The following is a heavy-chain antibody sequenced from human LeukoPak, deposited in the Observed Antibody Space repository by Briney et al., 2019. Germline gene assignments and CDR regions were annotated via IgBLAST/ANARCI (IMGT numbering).Heavy chain of an antibody. D-gene: IGHD5-12*01. CDR1: GFTVSSNY. J-gene: IGHJ4*02. Sequence: GGPLRLSCAASGFTVSSNYMSWVRQAPGKGLEWVSVIYSGGSAYYADSVKGRFTISRDNSENTLYLQMNSLRAEDTAVYYCARGSRGYSGHWGQGTLVTVSS. CDR3: ARGSRGYSGH. CDR2: IYSGGSA. V-gene: IGHV3-66*01.